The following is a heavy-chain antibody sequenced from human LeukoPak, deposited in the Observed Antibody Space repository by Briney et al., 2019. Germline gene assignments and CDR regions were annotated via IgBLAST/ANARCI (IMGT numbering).Heavy chain of an antibody. Sequence: PGGSLRLSCAASGLMFSNYGMNWVRLAPGKGLEWVSGITGSGTTYYADSVKGRFSISRDNSKSTLFLQMNSLRAEDTAMYCCAKDLRWLAFYLWGQGTMVTVSS. J-gene: IGHJ3*01. CDR3: AKDLRWLAFYL. CDR1: GLMFSNYG. V-gene: IGHV3-23*01. CDR2: ITGSGTT. D-gene: IGHD6-19*01.